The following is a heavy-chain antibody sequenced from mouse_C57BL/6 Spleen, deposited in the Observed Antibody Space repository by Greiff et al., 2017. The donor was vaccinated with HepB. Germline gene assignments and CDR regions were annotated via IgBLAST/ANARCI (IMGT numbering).Heavy chain of an antibody. Sequence: EVKLVESGGGLVKPGGSLKLSCAASGFTFSDYGMHWVRQAPEKGLEWVAYISSGSSTSYYADTVKGRYTISRDNTTNTLFLQMTSLRSEDTAMYYCARAYYDYVWFAYWGQGTLVTVSA. CDR3: ARAYYDYVWFAY. CDR2: ISSGSSTS. D-gene: IGHD2-4*01. J-gene: IGHJ3*01. V-gene: IGHV5-17*01. CDR1: GFTFSDYG.